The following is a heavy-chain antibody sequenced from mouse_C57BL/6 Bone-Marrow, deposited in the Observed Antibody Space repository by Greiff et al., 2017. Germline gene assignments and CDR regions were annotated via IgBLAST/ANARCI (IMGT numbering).Heavy chain of an antibody. CDR1: GYTFTSYW. J-gene: IGHJ3*01. V-gene: IGHV1-55*01. CDR3: ARGTRTGAWFAY. D-gene: IGHD3-3*01. CDR2: IYPGGGST. Sequence: QVQLQQPGAELVKPGASVKMSCKASGYTFTSYWITWVKQRPGQGLEWIGDIYPGGGSTNYNEKFKSKATLTVDTSSSTAYMQLSSLTSEDSAVXYCARGTRTGAWFAYWGQGTLVTVAA.